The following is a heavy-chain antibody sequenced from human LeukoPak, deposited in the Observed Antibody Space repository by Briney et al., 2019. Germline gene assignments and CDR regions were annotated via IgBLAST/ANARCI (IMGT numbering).Heavy chain of an antibody. CDR3: ARRRYYDSTGYLD. Sequence: SETLSLTCTISSGSISSSSYYWGWIRQPPGKGLEWIADIYYSGSTYYNPSLKSRVTISIDTSNNHFSLRLSSVTAADTALYYCARRRYYDSTGYLDWGQGTLVTVSS. D-gene: IGHD3-22*01. J-gene: IGHJ1*01. CDR2: IYYSGST. V-gene: IGHV4-39*02. CDR1: SGSISSSSYY.